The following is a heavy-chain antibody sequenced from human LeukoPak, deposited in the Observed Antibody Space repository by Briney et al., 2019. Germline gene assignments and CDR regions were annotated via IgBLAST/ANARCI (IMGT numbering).Heavy chain of an antibody. D-gene: IGHD6-25*01. CDR2: ISAYNGNT. V-gene: IGHV1-18*04. Sequence: ASVKVSCKASGYTFINYGFSWVRQAPGQGLEWMGWISAYNGNTNYLQKFQGRVTMTTDTSTSTAYMELRSLRSDDTAVYYCARGLSSRLPRDYWGQGTLVTVSS. CDR1: GYTFINYG. CDR3: ARGLSSRLPRDY. J-gene: IGHJ4*02.